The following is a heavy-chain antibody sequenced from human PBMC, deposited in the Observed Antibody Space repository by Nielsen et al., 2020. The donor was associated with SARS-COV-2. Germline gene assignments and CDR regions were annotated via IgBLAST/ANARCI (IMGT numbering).Heavy chain of an antibody. CDR1: GYTFTSHA. D-gene: IGHD2-2*01. Sequence: ASVKVSCKASGYTFTSHAMHWVRQAPGQRLEWMGWINAGNGNTKYSQKFQGRVTITRDTSASTAYMELSSLRSEDTAVYYCAREDVVVPAAGDYWGQGTLVTVSS. CDR3: AREDVVVPAAGDY. J-gene: IGHJ4*02. CDR2: INAGNGNT. V-gene: IGHV1-3*01.